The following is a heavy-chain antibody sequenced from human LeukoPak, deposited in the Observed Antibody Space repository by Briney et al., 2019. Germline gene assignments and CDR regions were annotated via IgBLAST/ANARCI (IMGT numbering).Heavy chain of an antibody. CDR3: AKGFSSSSWRGGDY. CDR1: GFTFSSYA. V-gene: IGHV3-23*01. CDR2: AGGSAGGT. D-gene: IGHD3-22*01. J-gene: IGHJ4*02. Sequence: GGSLRLSCAASGFTFSSYAMSWVRQGPGKGLEWVSSAGGSAGGTYYADSVKGRFTISRDNSKDTLFLQMNSLRAEDAAVYYCAKGFSSSSWRGGDYWGQGTLVTVSS.